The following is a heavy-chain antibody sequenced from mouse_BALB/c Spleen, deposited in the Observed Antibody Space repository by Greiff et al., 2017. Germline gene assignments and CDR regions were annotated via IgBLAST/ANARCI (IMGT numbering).Heavy chain of an antibody. CDR3: ARDSSGYRFAY. J-gene: IGHJ3*01. Sequence: VQLQQPGAELVKPGTSVKLSCKASGYNFTSYWINWVKLRPGQGLEWIGDIYPGSGSTNYNEKFKSKATLTVDTSSSTAYMQLSSLASEDSALYYCARDSSGYRFAYWGQGTLVTVSA. V-gene: IGHV1-55*01. CDR2: IYPGSGST. D-gene: IGHD3-2*01. CDR1: GYNFTSYW.